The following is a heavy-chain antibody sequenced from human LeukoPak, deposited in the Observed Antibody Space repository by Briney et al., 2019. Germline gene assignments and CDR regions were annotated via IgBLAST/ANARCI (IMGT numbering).Heavy chain of an antibody. J-gene: IGHJ5*02. D-gene: IGHD1-7*01. CDR3: ARGATDTTRWFDP. Sequence: PGGSLRLSCAASGFTFSRCWMSWVRQAPGKGLEWVAIISRTSESIFYADSLKGRFTISRDNAKNSLYLQMNGLRAEDTAAYYCARGATDTTRWFDPWGQGTLVIVSS. CDR2: ISRTSESI. CDR1: GFTFSRCW. V-gene: IGHV3-21*01.